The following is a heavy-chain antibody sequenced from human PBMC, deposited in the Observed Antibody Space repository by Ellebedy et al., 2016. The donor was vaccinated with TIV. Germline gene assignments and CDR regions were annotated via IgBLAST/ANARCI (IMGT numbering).Heavy chain of an antibody. CDR3: VRGWYSSGHCDVFAM. V-gene: IGHV3-30*03. CDR1: GFTFSDSV. J-gene: IGHJ3*02. D-gene: IGHD6-19*01. Sequence: GGSLRLSXVGFGFTFSDSVMHWVRQAPGKGLDWVAGILVDGRAVHYPDSVKGRFTISRDNAQNTVYLQMNSLRLEDTAVYYCVRGWYSSGHCDVFAMWGQGTIVTVPS. CDR2: ILVDGRAV.